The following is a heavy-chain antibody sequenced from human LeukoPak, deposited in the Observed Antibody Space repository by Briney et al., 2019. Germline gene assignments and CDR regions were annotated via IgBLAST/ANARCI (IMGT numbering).Heavy chain of an antibody. Sequence: GGSLRLSCAASGFTFSSFGMRWVRQPPGKGLEWVAVIWYDGSKKYHADSVKGRFTISRGNSKDTLYLQMNSLRAEDTAVYYCARDRELNTADYWGQGTLVTVSS. J-gene: IGHJ4*02. D-gene: IGHD4-17*01. V-gene: IGHV3-33*01. CDR2: IWYDGSKK. CDR1: GFTFSSFG. CDR3: ARDRELNTADY.